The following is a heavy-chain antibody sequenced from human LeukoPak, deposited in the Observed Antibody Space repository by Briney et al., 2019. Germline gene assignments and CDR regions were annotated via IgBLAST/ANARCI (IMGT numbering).Heavy chain of an antibody. Sequence: SVKVSCKASGGTFSSYAISWVRQAPGQGLEWMGRIIPIFGTANYAQKFQGRVTITTDESTSTAYMELSSLRSEDTAVYYCARIKYDFWSGYSKRYYYYYMDVWGKGTTVTVSS. CDR1: GGTFSSYA. J-gene: IGHJ6*03. V-gene: IGHV1-69*05. CDR2: IIPIFGTA. CDR3: ARIKYDFWSGYSKRYYYYYMDV. D-gene: IGHD3-3*01.